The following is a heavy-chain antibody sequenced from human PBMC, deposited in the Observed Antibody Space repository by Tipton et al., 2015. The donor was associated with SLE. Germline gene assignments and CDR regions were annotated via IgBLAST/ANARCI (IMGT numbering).Heavy chain of an antibody. D-gene: IGHD4-17*01. CDR1: GGSISSRNW. CDR2: IDHSGST. J-gene: IGHJ4*02. V-gene: IGHV4-4*02. CDR3: AKDYNYDYPDYN. Sequence: TLSLTCAVSGGSISSRNWWSWVRQPPGKGLEWIGEIDHSGSTNYNPSLTSRVSISLDKSRNQFSLRLSSVTAADTAVYYCAKDYNYDYPDYNWGQGTLVIVSS.